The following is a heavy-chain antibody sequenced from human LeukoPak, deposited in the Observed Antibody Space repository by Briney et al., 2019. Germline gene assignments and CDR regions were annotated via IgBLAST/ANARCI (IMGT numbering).Heavy chain of an antibody. CDR1: GGTFSSYA. CDR2: IIPIFGIA. J-gene: IGHJ4*02. D-gene: IGHD5-18*01. CDR3: ARVDTAMPEDY. Sequence: SVKVSCKASGGTFSSYAISWVRRAPGQGLEWMGRIIPIFGIANYAQKFQGRVTITADKSTSTAYMELSSLRSEDTAVYYCARVDTAMPEDYWGQGTLVTVSS. V-gene: IGHV1-69*04.